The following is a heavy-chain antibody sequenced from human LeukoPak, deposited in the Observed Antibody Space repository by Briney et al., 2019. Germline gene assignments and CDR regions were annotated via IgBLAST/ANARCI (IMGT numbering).Heavy chain of an antibody. Sequence: ASVKVSCKASGYTFTSYYMHWVRQAPGQGLEWMGIINPSGGSTSYAQKFQGRVTMTRDTSTSTVYMELSSLRSEDTAVCYCASIIAAAGFDYWGQGTLVTVSS. CDR2: INPSGGST. D-gene: IGHD6-13*01. CDR3: ASIIAAAGFDY. J-gene: IGHJ4*02. V-gene: IGHV1-46*01. CDR1: GYTFTSYY.